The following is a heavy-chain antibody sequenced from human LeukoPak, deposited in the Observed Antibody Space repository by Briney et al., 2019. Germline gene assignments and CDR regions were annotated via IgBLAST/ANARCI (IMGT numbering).Heavy chain of an antibody. CDR1: GFTFSDYD. D-gene: IGHD3-16*01. CDR2: ISGLSTHI. CDR3: GRAFPPLRTSSAGDL. V-gene: IGHV3-69-1*02. J-gene: IGHJ4*02. Sequence: GGSLRLSCSASGFTFSDYDMNWVRQSPGKGLEWVSSISGLSTHIYYGDSVKGRFSISRDNAKNSVYLQMNSLGVEDTAIYYCGRAFPPLRTSSAGDLWGQGILVTVSS.